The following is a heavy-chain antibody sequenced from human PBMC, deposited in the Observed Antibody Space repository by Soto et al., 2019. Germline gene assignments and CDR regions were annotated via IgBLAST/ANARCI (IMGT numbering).Heavy chain of an antibody. Sequence: EVQLVESGGGLVQPGESLRLSCAASGFTFSSYWMSWVRQAPGKGLEWVANIKQDGSEKYYVDSVKGRFTISRDNAKNSLNLQMNSLRAEDTAVYYCARGRYCISTSCYLDYWGQGTLVTVSS. J-gene: IGHJ4*02. CDR2: IKQDGSEK. CDR1: GFTFSSYW. V-gene: IGHV3-7*01. D-gene: IGHD2-2*01. CDR3: ARGRYCISTSCYLDY.